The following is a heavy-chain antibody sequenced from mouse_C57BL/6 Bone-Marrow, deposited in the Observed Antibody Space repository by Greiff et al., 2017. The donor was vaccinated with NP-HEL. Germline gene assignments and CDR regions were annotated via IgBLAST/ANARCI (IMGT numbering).Heavy chain of an antibody. CDR2: ISDGGSYT. Sequence: DVHLVESGGGLVKPGGSLKLSCAASGFTFSSYAMSWVRQTPEKRLEWVATISDGGSYTYYPDNVKGRFTISRDNAKNNLYLQMSHLKSEDTAMYYCARGYDYHYYAMDYWGQGTSVTVSS. CDR3: ARGYDYHYYAMDY. D-gene: IGHD2-4*01. V-gene: IGHV5-4*01. J-gene: IGHJ4*01. CDR1: GFTFSSYA.